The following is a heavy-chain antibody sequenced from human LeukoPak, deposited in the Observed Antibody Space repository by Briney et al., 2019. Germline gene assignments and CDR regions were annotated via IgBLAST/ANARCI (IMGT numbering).Heavy chain of an antibody. J-gene: IGHJ5*02. V-gene: IGHV1-2*06. D-gene: IGHD3-22*01. CDR3: ARVYDSSGYYYWFDP. CDR1: GYTFTGYY. Sequence: GAPVKVSCKASGYTFTGYYMHWVRQAPGQGLEWMGRINPNSGGTNYAQKFQGRVTMTRDTSISTAYMELSRLRSDDTAVYYCARVYDSSGYYYWFDPWGQGTLVTVSS. CDR2: INPNSGGT.